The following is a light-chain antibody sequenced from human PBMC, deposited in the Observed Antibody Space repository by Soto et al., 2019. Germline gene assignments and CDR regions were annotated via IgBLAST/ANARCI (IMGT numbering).Light chain of an antibody. Sequence: EIVLTQSPGTLSLSPGERATLSCRASQSFRGLLAWYQQKPGQAPRLLIYDAYNRATGIPPRFSGSGSGTDFTLTIRGLQPEDFAVYYCQQYSTSPGTFGQGTKVDIK. V-gene: IGKV3-20*01. CDR3: QQYSTSPGT. CDR1: QSFRGL. J-gene: IGKJ1*01. CDR2: DAY.